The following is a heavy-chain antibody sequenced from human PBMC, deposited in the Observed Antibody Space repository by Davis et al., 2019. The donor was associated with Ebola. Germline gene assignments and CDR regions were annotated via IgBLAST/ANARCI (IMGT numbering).Heavy chain of an antibody. D-gene: IGHD3-3*01. Sequence: GESLKISCAASGFTVSSNYMSWVRQAPGKGLEWVSVIYSGGSTYYADSVKGRFTISRDNSKNTLYLQMNSLRAEDTAVYYCARAHYDFWSGYLDYWGQGTLVTVSS. CDR3: ARAHYDFWSGYLDY. CDR2: IYSGGST. CDR1: GFTVSSNY. V-gene: IGHV3-53*01. J-gene: IGHJ4*02.